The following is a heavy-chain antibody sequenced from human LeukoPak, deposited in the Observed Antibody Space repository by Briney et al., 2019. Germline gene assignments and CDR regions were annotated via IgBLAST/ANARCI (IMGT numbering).Heavy chain of an antibody. Sequence: PSETLSLTCAVYGGSLSGYYWSLIRQPPGKGLEWIGEINHSGNTNYNPSLESRVTISVDTSKNRFSLKLNSVTAADTAVYYCASSEPPYGSVFDAFDIWGQGTMVTVSS. D-gene: IGHD4-17*01. CDR1: GGSLSGYY. CDR2: INHSGNT. CDR3: ASSEPPYGSVFDAFDI. V-gene: IGHV4-34*01. J-gene: IGHJ3*02.